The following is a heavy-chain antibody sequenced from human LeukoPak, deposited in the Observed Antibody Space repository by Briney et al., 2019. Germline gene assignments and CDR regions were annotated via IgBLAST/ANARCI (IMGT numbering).Heavy chain of an antibody. V-gene: IGHV1-24*01. J-gene: IGHJ4*02. D-gene: IGHD3-22*01. CDR2: FDPEDGET. Sequence: GASVKVSCKASGYTFTSYYMHWVRQAPGKGLEWMGGFDPEDGETIYAQKSQGRVTMTEDTSTDTAYMELSSLRSEDTAVYYCAIQSGYYYDSSGYRNFDYWGQGTLVTVSS. CDR3: AIQSGYYYDSSGYRNFDY. CDR1: GYTFTSYY.